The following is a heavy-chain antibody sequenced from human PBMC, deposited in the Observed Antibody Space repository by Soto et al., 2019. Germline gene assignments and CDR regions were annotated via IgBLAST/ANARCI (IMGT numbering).Heavy chain of an antibody. CDR3: ARARGADYDY. CDR2: ISSNGGST. CDR1: GFTFSSYA. V-gene: IGHV3-64*01. Sequence: EVQLVESGGGLVQPGGSLRLSCAASGFTFSSYAMHWVRQAPGKGLEYVSAISSNGGSTYYANSVKGRFTISRDNSKNPLYLQMGGLRAEDMAVYYCARARGADYDYWGQGTLVTVSS. J-gene: IGHJ4*02. D-gene: IGHD1-26*01.